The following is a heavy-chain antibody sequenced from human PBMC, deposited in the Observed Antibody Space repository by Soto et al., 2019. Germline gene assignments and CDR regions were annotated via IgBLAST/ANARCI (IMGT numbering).Heavy chain of an antibody. Sequence: PGGSLRLSCAASGFAFSNAWINWVRQAPGKGLEWVGRIKSKAHGATTDFAAPVRGRFAITRDDSRNMVYMQMNSLNTEDTAVYYCTTDFYTTMIVVRFDYWFPGTPVTVSS. V-gene: IGHV3-15*07. CDR2: IKSKAHGATT. CDR1: GFAFSNAW. J-gene: IGHJ4*01. D-gene: IGHD3-22*01. CDR3: TTDFYTTMIVVRFDY.